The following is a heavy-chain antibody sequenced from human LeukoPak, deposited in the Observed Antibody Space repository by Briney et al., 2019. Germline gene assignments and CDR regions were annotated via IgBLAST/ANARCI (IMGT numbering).Heavy chain of an antibody. CDR1: GATFSSYA. D-gene: IGHD5-12*01. CDR2: IIPILGTA. V-gene: IGHV1-69*01. CDR3: ASREDIVAPDFDY. J-gene: IGHJ4*02. Sequence: ASVKLSYKASGATFSSYAISWLRQAPGQGLEWMGGIIPILGTANYAQKFQGRVTITADESTSTAYMELSSLRSEDTAVYYCASREDIVAPDFDYWGQGTLVTVSS.